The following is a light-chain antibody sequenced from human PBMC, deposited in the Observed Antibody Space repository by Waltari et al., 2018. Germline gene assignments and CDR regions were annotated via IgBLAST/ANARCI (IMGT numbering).Light chain of an antibody. J-gene: IGKJ1*01. Sequence: IVLTQSPGTLSLSPGERATPSCRASQSVSRSYLALYQQKPGQAPRLLIYGASSRATGIPDRFSGSGSGTDFTLTISRLEPEDFAVYYCQQYGSSLTWTFGQGTKVEIK. CDR3: QQYGSSLTWT. V-gene: IGKV3-20*01. CDR1: QSVSRSY. CDR2: GAS.